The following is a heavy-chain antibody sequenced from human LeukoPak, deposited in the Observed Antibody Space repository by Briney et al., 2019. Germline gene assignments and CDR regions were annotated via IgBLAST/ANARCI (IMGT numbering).Heavy chain of an antibody. V-gene: IGHV3-33*01. D-gene: IGHD6-6*01. CDR2: IWYDGSNK. CDR1: GGTFSSYG. Sequence: SCKASGGTFSSYGMHWVRQAPGKGLEWVAVIWYDGSNKYYADSVKGRFTISRDNSKNTLYLQMNSLRAEDTAVYYCARVSSSSAGLLDYWGQGTLVTVSS. J-gene: IGHJ4*02. CDR3: ARVSSSSAGLLDY.